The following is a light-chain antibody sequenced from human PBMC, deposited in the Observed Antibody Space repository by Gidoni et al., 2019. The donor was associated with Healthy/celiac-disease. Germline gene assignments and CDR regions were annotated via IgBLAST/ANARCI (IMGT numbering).Light chain of an antibody. CDR2: YDS. V-gene: IGLV3-21*04. CDR1: NIGSKS. Sequence: SYVLTQPPSVSVAPGKTARITCGGNNIGSKSVHWYQQKPGQAPVLGIYYDSGRPPGYPERIPCSQLGNPGTLNISRVEAGDEADYYCQVWDSSSDPWVFGGGTKLTVL. J-gene: IGLJ3*02. CDR3: QVWDSSSDPWV.